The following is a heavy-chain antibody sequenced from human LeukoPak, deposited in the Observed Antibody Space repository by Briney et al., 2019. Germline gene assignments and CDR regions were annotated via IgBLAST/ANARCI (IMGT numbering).Heavy chain of an antibody. V-gene: IGHV3-15*01. CDR2: IKSKTDGGTT. CDR3: TTRQHYYDFWSGYYTSFDY. J-gene: IGHJ4*02. Sequence: GGSLRLSCAASGFTFSNAWMSWVRQAPGKGLEWVGRIKSKTDGGTTDYAAPVKGRFTISRDDSKNTLYLQMNSLKTEDTAVYYCTTRQHYYDFWSGYYTSFDYWGQGTLVTVSS. CDR1: GFTFSNAW. D-gene: IGHD3-3*01.